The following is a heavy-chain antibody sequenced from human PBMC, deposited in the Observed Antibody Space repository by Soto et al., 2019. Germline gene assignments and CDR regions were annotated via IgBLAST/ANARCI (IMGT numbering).Heavy chain of an antibody. CDR1: AGSISSRNC. CDR2: IHHSGST. D-gene: IGHD3-22*01. V-gene: IGHV4-4*02. Sequence: SETLSLTCSVSAGSISSRNCWTWVRQSPGKGLEWIGEIHHSGSTNYNPSLKSRVTISVDNSKNQFSLKLTSVTAADTAVYYCARTSYYDSSGYYGMDVWGQGTTVTVSS. J-gene: IGHJ6*02. CDR3: ARTSYYDSSGYYGMDV.